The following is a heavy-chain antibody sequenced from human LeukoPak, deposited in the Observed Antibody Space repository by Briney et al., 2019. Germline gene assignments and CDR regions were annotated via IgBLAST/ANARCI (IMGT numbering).Heavy chain of an antibody. CDR1: GFTFSSYG. V-gene: IGHV3-30*18. Sequence: PGRSLRLSCAASGFTFSSYGMHWVRQAPGKRLEWVAVISYDGSNKYYADSVKGRFTISRDNSKNTLYLQMNSLRAEDTAVYYCAKDRYYYDSSGSIYFDYWGQGTLVTVSS. CDR2: ISYDGSNK. CDR3: AKDRYYYDSSGSIYFDY. D-gene: IGHD3-22*01. J-gene: IGHJ4*02.